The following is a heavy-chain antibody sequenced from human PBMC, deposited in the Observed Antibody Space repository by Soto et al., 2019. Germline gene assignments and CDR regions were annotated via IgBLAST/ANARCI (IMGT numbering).Heavy chain of an antibody. CDR3: ASALAAGYYYGMDV. Sequence: PGESLKLSCTGSGYSFTRYLISWVRQMPGKGLEWMGRIDPSDSYTNYSPPFQGHVTISADKSISTAYLQWSSLKASDTAMYYCASALAAGYYYGMDVWGQGTTVTVSS. J-gene: IGHJ6*02. V-gene: IGHV5-10-1*01. CDR1: GYSFTRYL. D-gene: IGHD6-13*01. CDR2: IDPSDSYT.